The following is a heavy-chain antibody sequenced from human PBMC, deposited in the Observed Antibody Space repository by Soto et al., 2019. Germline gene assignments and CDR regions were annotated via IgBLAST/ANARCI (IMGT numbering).Heavy chain of an antibody. J-gene: IGHJ6*01. CDR3: ARGGDVNYYLGMDV. CDR2: ISAYNGKT. V-gene: IGHV1-18*01. D-gene: IGHD5-12*01. Sequence: GASVKVSCKASGYTFTSYGISWVRQAPGQGLEWMGWISAYNGKTNYAQNVQGRVTMTTDTSTRTAYMDLRSLRSDDTAVYYGARGGDVNYYLGMDVWGQGTTVTVSS. CDR1: GYTFTSYG.